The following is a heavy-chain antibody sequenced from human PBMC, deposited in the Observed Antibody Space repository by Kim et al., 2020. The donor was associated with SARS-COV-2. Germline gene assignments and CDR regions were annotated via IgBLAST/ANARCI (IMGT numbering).Heavy chain of an antibody. V-gene: IGHV5-10-1*01. CDR2: IDPSDSYT. D-gene: IGHD2-15*01. J-gene: IGHJ6*02. CDR1: GYSFTSYW. CDR3: ARHAVVTTPYLDYYYYYGMDV. Sequence: GESLKISCKGSGYSFTSYWISWVRQMPGKGLEWMGRIDPSDSYTNYSPSFQGHVTISADKSISTAYLQWSSLKASDTAMYYCARHAVVTTPYLDYYYYYGMDVWGQGTTVTVSS.